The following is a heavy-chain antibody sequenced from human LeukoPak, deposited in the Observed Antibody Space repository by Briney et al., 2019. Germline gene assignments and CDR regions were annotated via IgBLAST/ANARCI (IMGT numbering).Heavy chain of an antibody. CDR1: GVSISSGGYS. J-gene: IGHJ4*02. V-gene: IGHV4-30-2*01. CDR3: AAMARGY. CDR2: IYHCGST. Sequence: SQTLSLTCAVSGVSISSGGYSWSWIRQPPGKGLEWIGYIYHCGSTYYNPSLKSRVTISVDRSKNQFSLKLSSVTAADTAVYYCAAMARGYWGQGTLVTVSS. D-gene: IGHD3-10*01.